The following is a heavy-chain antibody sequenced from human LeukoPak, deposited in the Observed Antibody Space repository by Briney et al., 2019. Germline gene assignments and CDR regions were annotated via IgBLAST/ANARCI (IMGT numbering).Heavy chain of an antibody. J-gene: IGHJ4*02. CDR1: GFTFSGSA. D-gene: IGHD2-21*02. Sequence: GGSLRLSCAASGFTFSGSAMHWVRQASGKGLEWLGRIRSKANSCATAYAASVKGRFTISRDDSKNTAYLQMNSLKTEDTAVYYCTSCGGDCYSGFDYWGQGTLVTVSS. CDR2: IRSKANSCAT. CDR3: TSCGGDCYSGFDY. V-gene: IGHV3-73*01.